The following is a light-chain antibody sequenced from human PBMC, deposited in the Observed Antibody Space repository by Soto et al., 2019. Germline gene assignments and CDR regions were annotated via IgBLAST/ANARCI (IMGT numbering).Light chain of an antibody. CDR1: SSNIGSNY. CDR2: SNN. CDR3: AAWDDSLSGWV. J-gene: IGLJ3*02. V-gene: IGLV1-47*02. Sequence: QAVVTQPPSASGTPGQRVTSSCSGSSSNIGSNYVYWYQQLPGTAPKLLIYSNNQRPSGVPDRFSVAKSGTSASLAISGLRSEDEADYYCAAWDDSLSGWVFGGGTKLTVL.